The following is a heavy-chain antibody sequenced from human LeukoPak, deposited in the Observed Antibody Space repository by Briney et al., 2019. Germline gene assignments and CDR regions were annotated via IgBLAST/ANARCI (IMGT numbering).Heavy chain of an antibody. D-gene: IGHD5-24*01. V-gene: IGHV4-59*01. CDR1: GGSISSYY. Sequence: SETLSLTCTVSGGSISSYYWSWIRQPPGKGLEWIGYIYYSGSTNYNPSLKSRVTISVDTSKNQFSLKLSSVTAADTAVYYCARGADDYNYNWFDPWGQGTLVTISS. J-gene: IGHJ5*02. CDR3: ARGADDYNYNWFDP. CDR2: IYYSGST.